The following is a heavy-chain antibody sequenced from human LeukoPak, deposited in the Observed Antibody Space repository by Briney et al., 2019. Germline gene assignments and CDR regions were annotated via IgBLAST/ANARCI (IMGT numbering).Heavy chain of an antibody. CDR3: AKRAIQPPGTDY. CDR1: GFTFSSYW. V-gene: IGHV3-7*03. CDR2: IKQDGSDQ. D-gene: IGHD2-2*02. Sequence: GGSLRLSCAGSGFTFSSYWMTWVRQAPGKGLEWVANIKQDGSDQNYVDSVRGRFTISRDNAKNSLFLQMNGLRVEDTAIYYCAKRAIQPPGTDYWGQGALVTVSS. J-gene: IGHJ4*02.